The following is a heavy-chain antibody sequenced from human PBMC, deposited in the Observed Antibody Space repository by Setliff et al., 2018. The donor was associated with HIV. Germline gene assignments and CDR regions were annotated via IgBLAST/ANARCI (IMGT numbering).Heavy chain of an antibody. J-gene: IGHJ4*02. CDR2: VNPSGGST. V-gene: IGHV1-46*01. CDR3: VVDYSGRYTGLDY. D-gene: IGHD1-26*01. Sequence: GASVKVSCKASGYTFTSYAIHWVRQAPGQGLEWLGMVNPSGGSTAYAQKFQGRVTMTRDTSTNTVYMDLSSLRFEDTAVYYCVVDYSGRYTGLDYWGQGTLVTVSS. CDR1: GYTFTSYA.